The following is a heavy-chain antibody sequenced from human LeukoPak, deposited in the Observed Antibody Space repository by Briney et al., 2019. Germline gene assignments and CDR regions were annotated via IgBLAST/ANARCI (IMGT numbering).Heavy chain of an antibody. Sequence: PSETLSLTCTVSGYSISSGYYWSWIRPPAGKGLEWIGRIYTSGSTNYNPSLKSRVTMSVDTSKNQFSLKLSSVTAADTAVYYCARDFIAGSNARWFDPWGQGTLVTVSS. CDR1: GYSISSGYY. CDR3: ARDFIAGSNARWFDP. CDR2: IYTSGST. J-gene: IGHJ5*02. V-gene: IGHV4-4*07. D-gene: IGHD6-13*01.